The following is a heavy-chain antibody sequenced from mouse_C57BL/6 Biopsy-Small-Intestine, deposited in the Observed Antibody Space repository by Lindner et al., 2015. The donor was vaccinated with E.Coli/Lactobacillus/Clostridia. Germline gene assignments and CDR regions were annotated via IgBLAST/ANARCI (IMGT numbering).Heavy chain of an antibody. Sequence: VQLQESGPELVKPGASVKISCKASGYTFTDYNMVWVKQNHGKSLEWIGYIYPNNGGTGYNQKFKSKATLTVDKSSNTAYMELHSLTTEDSAVYYCASHYSDYWYFDVWGAGTTVTVSS. J-gene: IGHJ1*01. CDR1: GYTFTDYN. V-gene: IGHV1-34*02. D-gene: IGHD2-12*01. CDR2: IYPNNGGT. CDR3: ASHYSDYWYFDV.